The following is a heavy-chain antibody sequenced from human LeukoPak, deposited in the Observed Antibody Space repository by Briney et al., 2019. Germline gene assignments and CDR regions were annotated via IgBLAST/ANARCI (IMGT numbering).Heavy chain of an antibody. Sequence: GASVKVSCKASGYTFRDYYMHWVRQAPGQGLEWMGIINPSGGSTSYAQKFQGRVTMTRDTSTSTVYMELSSLRSEDTAVYYCVRGSGYYDISIYYFDYWGQGTLVTVSS. D-gene: IGHD3-9*01. V-gene: IGHV1-46*01. CDR3: VRGSGYYDISIYYFDY. J-gene: IGHJ4*02. CDR2: INPSGGST. CDR1: GYTFRDYY.